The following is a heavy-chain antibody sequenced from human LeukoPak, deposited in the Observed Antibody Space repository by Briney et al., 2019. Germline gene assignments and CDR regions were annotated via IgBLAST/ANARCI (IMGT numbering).Heavy chain of an antibody. CDR2: IRSKTYGGTT. CDR1: GFTFGDHA. Sequence: PGRSLRLSCTASGFTFGDHAMSWVRQAPGKGREWVGFIRSKTYGGTTEYAASVKGRFTISRDDYKSIAYLQMNSLKTEDTAVYYCTRGPTQQWLYYGMDVWGQGTTVTVSS. V-gene: IGHV3-49*04. CDR3: TRGPTQQWLYYGMDV. J-gene: IGHJ6*02. D-gene: IGHD5-18*01.